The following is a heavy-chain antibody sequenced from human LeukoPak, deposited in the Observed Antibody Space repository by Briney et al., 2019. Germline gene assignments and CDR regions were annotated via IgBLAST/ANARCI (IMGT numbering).Heavy chain of an antibody. CDR2: ISSSSSTI. J-gene: IGHJ6*02. CDR3: AKAYSSGQRATYYYGMDV. Sequence: PGGSLRLSCAASGFTFSSYSMNWVRQAPGKGLEWVSYISSSSSTIYYADSVKGRFTISRDNSKNTLYLQMNSLRAEDTAVYYCAKAYSSGQRATYYYGMDVWGQGTTVTVSS. V-gene: IGHV3-48*01. CDR1: GFTFSSYS. D-gene: IGHD6-19*01.